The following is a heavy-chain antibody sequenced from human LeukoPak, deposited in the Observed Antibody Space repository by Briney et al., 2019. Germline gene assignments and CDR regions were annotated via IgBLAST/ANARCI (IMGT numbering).Heavy chain of an antibody. CDR3: AKDPNYYDSSGYYYYYYYYMDV. V-gene: IGHV3-23*01. CDR2: ISGSGGST. Sequence: PGGTLRLSCAASGFTFSNYGMSWVRQAPGKGLEWVSGISGSGGSTYYADSVKGRFTISRDNSKNTLYLQMNSLRAEDTAVYYCAKDPNYYDSSGYYYYYYYYMDVWGKGTTVTISS. CDR1: GFTFSNYG. J-gene: IGHJ6*03. D-gene: IGHD3-22*01.